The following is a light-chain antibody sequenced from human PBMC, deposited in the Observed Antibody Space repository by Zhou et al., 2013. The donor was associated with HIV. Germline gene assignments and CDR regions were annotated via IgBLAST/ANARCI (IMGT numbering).Light chain of an antibody. CDR1: SSDVGGYNY. J-gene: IGLJ1*01. CDR2: GVS. Sequence: QSALTQPPSASGSPGQSVTISCTGTSSDVGGYNYVSWYQQHPGKAPKLIIYGVSKRPSGVPDRFSGSKSGNTASLTISGLQAEDEADYYCTSYTSSSTLYVFGTGTKVTVL. V-gene: IGLV2-8*01. CDR3: TSYTSSSTLYV.